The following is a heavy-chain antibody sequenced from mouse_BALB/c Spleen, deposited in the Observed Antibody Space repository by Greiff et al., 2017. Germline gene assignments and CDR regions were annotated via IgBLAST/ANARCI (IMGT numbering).Heavy chain of an antibody. Sequence: VQLQQSGPELVKPGASVKISCKASGYSFTGYYMHWVKQSHVKSLEWIGRINPYNGATSYNQNFKDKASLTVDKSSSTAYMELHSLTSEDSAVYYCARRGGFSYAMDYWGQGTSVTVSS. CDR3: ARRGGFSYAMDY. CDR1: GYSFTGYY. CDR2: INPYNGAT. J-gene: IGHJ4*01. V-gene: IGHV1-31*01.